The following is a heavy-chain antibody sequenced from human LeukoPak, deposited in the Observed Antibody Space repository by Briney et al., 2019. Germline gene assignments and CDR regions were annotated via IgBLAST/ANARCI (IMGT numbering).Heavy chain of an antibody. CDR3: AKDGIAAAGFDY. J-gene: IGHJ4*02. V-gene: IGHV3-9*01. D-gene: IGHD6-13*01. CDR1: GFTFDDYA. Sequence: GGSLRLSCAASGFTFDDYAMHWVRQAPGKGLEWVSGISWNSGSIGYADSVKGRFTISRDNAKNSLYLQMNSLRAEDTAVYYCAKDGIAAAGFDYWGQGTLVTVSS. CDR2: ISWNSGSI.